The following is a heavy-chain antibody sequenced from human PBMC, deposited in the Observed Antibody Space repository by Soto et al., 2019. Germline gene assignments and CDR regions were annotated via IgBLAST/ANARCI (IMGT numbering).Heavy chain of an antibody. D-gene: IGHD2-2*01. CDR1: GFTFSSYA. CDR2: ISGSGDST. J-gene: IGHJ5*02. Sequence: PGGSLRLSCAASGFTFSSYAMSWVRQAPGKGLEWVSAISGSGDSTYYADSVKGRFTISRDNSKNTLYLQMNSLRAEDTAVYYCAKGVLGYCTSTSCHAYWFDPWGQGTLVTVSS. V-gene: IGHV3-23*01. CDR3: AKGVLGYCTSTSCHAYWFDP.